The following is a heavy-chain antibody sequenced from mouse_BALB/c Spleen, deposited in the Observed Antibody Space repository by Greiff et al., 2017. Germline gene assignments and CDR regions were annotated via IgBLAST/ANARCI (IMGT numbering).Heavy chain of an antibody. D-gene: IGHD1-2*01. CDR2: ISDGGSYT. CDR3: ARGGIHYYGYWYFDV. Sequence: EVNVVESGGGLVKPGGSLKLSCAASGFTFSDYYMYWVRQTPEKRLEWVATISDGGSYTYYPDSVKGRFTISRDNAKNNLYLQMSSLKSEDTAMYYCARGGIHYYGYWYFDVWGAGTTVTVSS. CDR1: GFTFSDYY. V-gene: IGHV5-4*02. J-gene: IGHJ1*01.